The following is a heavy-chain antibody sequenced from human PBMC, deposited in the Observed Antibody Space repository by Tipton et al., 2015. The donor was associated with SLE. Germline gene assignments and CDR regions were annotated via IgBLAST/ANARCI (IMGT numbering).Heavy chain of an antibody. CDR2: IYYSGST. CDR3: ARGRDYYGSS. Sequence: TLSLTCSVSGGSISSGDHHWNWIRQPPGKGLEWIGYIYYSGSTYYNPSLKSRVTISVDTSKNQFSLKLSSVTAADTAVYYCARGRDYYGSSWGQGTLVTVSS. J-gene: IGHJ4*02. CDR1: GGSISSGDHH. D-gene: IGHD3-10*01. V-gene: IGHV4-30-4*08.